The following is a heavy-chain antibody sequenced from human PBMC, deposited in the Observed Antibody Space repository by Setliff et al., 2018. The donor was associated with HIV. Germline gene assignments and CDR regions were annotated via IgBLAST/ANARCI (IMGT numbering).Heavy chain of an antibody. Sequence: SETLSLTCTVSGGSISSNSYYWGWIRQPPGKGLEWIGSIYHSGRTYYNPSLKSRVTISVDTSKNQFSLKLTSVTAADTAVYYCARDIWAYGLMGSWGQGTLVTVSS. D-gene: IGHD4-17*01. CDR2: IYHSGRT. CDR3: ARDIWAYGLMGS. J-gene: IGHJ5*02. CDR1: GGSISSNSYY. V-gene: IGHV4-39*07.